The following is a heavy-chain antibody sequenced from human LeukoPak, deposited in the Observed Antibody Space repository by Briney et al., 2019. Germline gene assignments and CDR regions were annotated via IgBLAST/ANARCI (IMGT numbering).Heavy chain of an antibody. D-gene: IGHD1-26*01. CDR1: GYIFTSYG. Sequence: AASVKVSCKASGYIFTSYGISWVRQAPGQGLEWMGWISSYNSNTNYARKLQGRVTMTTDTSTSTAYMELRSLRSVDTAVYYCARDPRWSGSLFDYWGQGTLVTVSS. CDR2: ISSYNSNT. J-gene: IGHJ4*02. V-gene: IGHV1-18*01. CDR3: ARDPRWSGSLFDY.